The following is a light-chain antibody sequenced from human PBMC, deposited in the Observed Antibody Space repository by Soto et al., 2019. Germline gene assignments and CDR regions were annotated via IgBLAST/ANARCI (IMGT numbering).Light chain of an antibody. J-gene: IGKJ1*01. CDR2: GAS. CDR1: QSVSSSY. V-gene: IGKV3-20*01. Sequence: IVLTQSPGTRSVSRGERATLSCRASQSVSSSYLAWYQQKPGQAPRLLIYGASSRATGIPDRFSGSGSGTDFTLTISRLETEDFAVYYGQQYGSSLTWTFGQGTKVDTK. CDR3: QQYGSSLTWT.